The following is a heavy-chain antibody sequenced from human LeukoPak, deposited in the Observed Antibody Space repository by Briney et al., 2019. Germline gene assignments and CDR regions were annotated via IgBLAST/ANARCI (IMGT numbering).Heavy chain of an antibody. CDR1: GFPFSSYA. Sequence: QPGGSLRLSCAASGFPFSSYAMSWVRQAPGKGLDWVSTLSDSGGSSYYTDSVKGRFTISRDNSKNTLYLQMNGLRGEDTALYYCAKLKHGNTFDSFDIWGQGTMVTVSS. J-gene: IGHJ3*02. CDR3: AKLKHGNTFDSFDI. V-gene: IGHV3-23*01. CDR2: LSDSGGSS. D-gene: IGHD1-26*01.